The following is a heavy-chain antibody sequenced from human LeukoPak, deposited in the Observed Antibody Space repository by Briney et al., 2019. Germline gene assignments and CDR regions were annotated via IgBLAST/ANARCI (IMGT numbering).Heavy chain of an antibody. V-gene: IGHV3-48*01. CDR2: ISSSSSTI. CDR3: ARDQSGYDILTGYYQGGNDY. Sequence: GGSLRLSCAASGFTFSSYSMNWVRQAPGKGLEWVSYISSSSSTIYYADSVKGRFTISRGNAKNSLYLQMNSLRAEDTAVYYCARDQSGYDILTGYYQGGNDYWGQGTLVTVSS. D-gene: IGHD3-9*01. J-gene: IGHJ4*02. CDR1: GFTFSSYS.